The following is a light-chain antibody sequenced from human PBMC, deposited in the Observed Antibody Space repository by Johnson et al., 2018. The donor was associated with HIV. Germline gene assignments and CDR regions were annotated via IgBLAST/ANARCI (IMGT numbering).Light chain of an antibody. CDR3: GTWDSSLSAYV. V-gene: IGLV1-51*01. CDR2: NND. Sequence: QAVLTQPPSVSAAPGQKVTISCSGSRSNIGNNYVSWYQQFPGTAPKLLISNNDKRPSGIPDRFSGSRSGTSATLGITGLQTGDEADYYCGTWDSSLSAYVFGTRTKVTV. CDR1: RSNIGNNY. J-gene: IGLJ1*01.